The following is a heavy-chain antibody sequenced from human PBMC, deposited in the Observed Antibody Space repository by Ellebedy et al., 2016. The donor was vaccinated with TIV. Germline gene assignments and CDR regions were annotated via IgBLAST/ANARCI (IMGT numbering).Heavy chain of an antibody. CDR1: GASISSGSYY. V-gene: IGHV4-61*02. D-gene: IGHD3-9*01. CDR3: ARVVQYFDVPTPDY. Sequence: SETLSLTXTVPGASISSGSYYWTWIRQPAGKGLEWIGRIYHRVSIKYNPSLESRVTMSVDTSKNQVSLRLNSVTAADTAIYYCARVVQYFDVPTPDYWGQGTLVTVSS. J-gene: IGHJ4*02. CDR2: IYHRVSI.